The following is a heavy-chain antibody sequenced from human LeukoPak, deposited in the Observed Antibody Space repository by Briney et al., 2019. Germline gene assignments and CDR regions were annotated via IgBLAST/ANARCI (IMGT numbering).Heavy chain of an antibody. CDR2: ISYDGSNK. CDR3: SRETSSAYCYFDY. D-gene: IGHD3-22*01. V-gene: IGHV3-30*03. Sequence: GGSLRLSCAASGFTFSNYGMHWVRQAPGKGLEWVAVISYDGSNKYYVDSVKGRFTISRDNSKNTLYLQMNSLRAEDTAVYFCSRETSSAYCYFDYWGQGTLVTVSS. J-gene: IGHJ4*02. CDR1: GFTFSNYG.